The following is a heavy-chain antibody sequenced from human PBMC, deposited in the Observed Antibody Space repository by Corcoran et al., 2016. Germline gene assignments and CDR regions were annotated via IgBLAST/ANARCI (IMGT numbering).Heavy chain of an antibody. V-gene: IGHV3-53*01. CDR2: INSAGDT. J-gene: IGHJ4*02. Sequence: EVQLVDSGGGLIQPGGSLRLSCAASGFTVSSNYMTWVRQAPGKGLECVSVINSAGDTYYADSVKGRFTISRDNSKNTLYLQMNSLRAEDTAVYCWASAAVDSGPFDYWGQGTLVTVSS. CDR3: ASAAVDSGPFDY. D-gene: IGHD1-26*01. CDR1: GFTVSSNY.